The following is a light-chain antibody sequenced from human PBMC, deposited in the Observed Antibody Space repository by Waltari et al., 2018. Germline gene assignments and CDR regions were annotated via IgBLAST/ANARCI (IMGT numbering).Light chain of an antibody. V-gene: IGLV1-40*01. Sequence: QPPSVSGAPGQRVTISCTGSGSNIGAGYDVHWYQQLPRAAPKLLIYGSSSRPLGVPDRFFGSTSGTSASLAIIGLQAEDEADYYCQSYDTSLSVVFGGGTKLTVL. J-gene: IGLJ3*02. CDR2: GSS. CDR3: QSYDTSLSVV. CDR1: GSNIGAGYD.